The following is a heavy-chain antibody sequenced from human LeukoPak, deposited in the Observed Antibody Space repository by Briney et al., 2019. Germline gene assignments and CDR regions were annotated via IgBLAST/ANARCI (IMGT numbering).Heavy chain of an antibody. Sequence: SVKVSCKASGYTLTDYYMHWVRQAPGHGLEWMGGIIPIFDTTNYAQKFQGRVTITADESTTTAYMELSSLRSEDTAMYYCARGGDAGVWYYYCDFWGQGTQVTVSS. CDR1: GYTLTDYY. J-gene: IGHJ4*02. D-gene: IGHD6-19*01. V-gene: IGHV1-69*13. CDR2: IIPIFDTT. CDR3: ARGGDAGVWYYYCDF.